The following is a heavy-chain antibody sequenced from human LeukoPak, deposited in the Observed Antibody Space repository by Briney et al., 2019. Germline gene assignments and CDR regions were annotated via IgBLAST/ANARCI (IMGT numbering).Heavy chain of an antibody. J-gene: IGHJ6*03. CDR1: GGSISSYY. CDR2: IYYSGST. V-gene: IGHV4-59*01. D-gene: IGHD6-13*01. CDR3: ARDIPISRQQLRAPPSILNYYYMDV. Sequence: PSETLSLTCTVSGGSISSYYWSWIRQPPGKGLEWIGYIYYSGSTNYNPSLKSRVTISVDTSKNQFSLKLSSVTAADTAVYYCARDIPISRQQLRAPPSILNYYYMDVWGKGTTVTVSS.